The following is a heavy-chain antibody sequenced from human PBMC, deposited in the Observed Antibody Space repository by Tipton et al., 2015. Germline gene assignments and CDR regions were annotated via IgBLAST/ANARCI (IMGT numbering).Heavy chain of an antibody. D-gene: IGHD4-17*01. J-gene: IGHJ5*02. CDR1: GYSISSGYY. CDR2: FFHSGNT. CDR3: AGSRSTVTPYP. Sequence: TLSLTCDVSGYSISSGYYWSWIRQPPGKGLEWIGSFFHSGNTYHNPSLRSRVIISVDTSVNQISLTGASVTAADTAVYYCAGSRSTVTPYPWGQGTLVTVSS. V-gene: IGHV4-38-2*01.